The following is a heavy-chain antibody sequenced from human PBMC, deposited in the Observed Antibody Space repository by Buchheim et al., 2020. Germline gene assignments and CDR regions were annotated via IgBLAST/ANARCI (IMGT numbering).Heavy chain of an antibody. CDR1: GFKFDSYA. CDR2: ITGSGTDT. Sequence: VQVLESGGGVVQRGGSLRLSCIMSGFKFDSYALGWVRQAPGKGLEWVSHITGSGTDTIYADSVKGRFTISRDNSKNTVSLQMNSLRPEDTGVYYCARAPANWGSNYFDYWGQGTL. D-gene: IGHD7-27*01. V-gene: IGHV3-23*01. CDR3: ARAPANWGSNYFDY. J-gene: IGHJ4*02.